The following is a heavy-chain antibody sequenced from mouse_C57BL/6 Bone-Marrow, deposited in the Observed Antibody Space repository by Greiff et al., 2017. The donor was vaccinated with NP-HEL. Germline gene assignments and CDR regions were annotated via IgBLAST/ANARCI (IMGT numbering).Heavy chain of an antibody. CDR3: ARNWGWLPAWFAY. CDR2: IWTGGGT. CDR1: GFSLTSYA. V-gene: IGHV2-9-1*01. J-gene: IGHJ3*01. D-gene: IGHD2-3*01. Sequence: QVQLQQSGPGLVAPSQSLSITRTVSGFSLTSYAISWVRQPPGKGLEWLGVIWTGGGTNYNSALKSRLSISKDNSKNQVFLKMNSLQTDDTARYYCARNWGWLPAWFAYWGQGTLVTVSA.